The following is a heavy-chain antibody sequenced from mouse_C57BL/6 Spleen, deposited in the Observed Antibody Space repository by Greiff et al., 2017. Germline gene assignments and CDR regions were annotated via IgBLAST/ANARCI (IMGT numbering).Heavy chain of an antibody. D-gene: IGHD1-1*01. CDR1: GYTFTSYD. Sequence: QVQLQQSGPELVKPGASVTLSCKASGYTFTSYDINWVKQRPGQGLEWIGWIYPGAGSTKYNEKFKGKAKLTVDTSSSTAYMELHSLTSEDSAVXFCARSPVYDSSERYFDYWGQGTTLTVSS. V-gene: IGHV1-85*01. CDR2: IYPGAGST. J-gene: IGHJ2*01. CDR3: ARSPVYDSSERYFDY.